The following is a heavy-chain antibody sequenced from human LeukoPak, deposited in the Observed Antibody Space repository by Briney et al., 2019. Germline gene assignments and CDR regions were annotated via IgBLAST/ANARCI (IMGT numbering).Heavy chain of an antibody. CDR1: GGSISSYY. CDR3: ARVISSDHPPEVVSDAFDI. D-gene: IGHD2-15*01. Sequence: SETLSLTCTVSGGSISSYYWSWIRQPAGKGLEWIGRIYTSGSTNYNPSLKSRVTISVDTSKNQFSLKLSSVTAADTAVYYCARVISSDHPPEVVSDAFDIWGQGTMVTVSS. CDR2: IYTSGST. J-gene: IGHJ3*02. V-gene: IGHV4-4*07.